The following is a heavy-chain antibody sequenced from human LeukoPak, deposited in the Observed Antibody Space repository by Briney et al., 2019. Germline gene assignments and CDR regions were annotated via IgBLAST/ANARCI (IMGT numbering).Heavy chain of an antibody. CDR3: ARESDGVKFDY. CDR2: ISYSGST. D-gene: IGHD3-10*01. Sequence: SETLSLTCTVSGGSISSSSYYWGWIRQPPGKGLEWIGSISYSGSTYYNPSLKSRVTISVDTSKNQFSLKLSSVTAADTAVYCCARESDGVKFDYWGQGTLVTVSS. J-gene: IGHJ4*02. CDR1: GGSISSSSYY. V-gene: IGHV4-39*07.